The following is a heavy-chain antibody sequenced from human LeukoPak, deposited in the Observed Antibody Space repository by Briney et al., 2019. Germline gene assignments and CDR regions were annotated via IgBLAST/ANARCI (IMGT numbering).Heavy chain of an antibody. Sequence: SVKVSCKASGYTFTGYYMHWVRQAPGQGLEWMGGIIPIFGTANYAQKFQGRVTITADESTSTAYMELSSLRSEDTAVYYCARGRHPEYQLPPRYYYYGMDVWGQGTTVTVSS. D-gene: IGHD2-2*01. J-gene: IGHJ6*02. V-gene: IGHV1-69*13. CDR3: ARGRHPEYQLPPRYYYYGMDV. CDR1: GYTFTGYY. CDR2: IIPIFGTA.